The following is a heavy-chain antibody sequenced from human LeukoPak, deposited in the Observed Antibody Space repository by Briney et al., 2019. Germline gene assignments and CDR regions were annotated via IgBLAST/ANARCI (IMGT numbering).Heavy chain of an antibody. CDR3: ARGYYYYDPQGFDP. D-gene: IGHD3-16*01. CDR2: IYYTGSA. CDR1: GGSISSYY. Sequence: SETLSLTCTVSGGSISSYYWNWIRQSPGKGLEWIGYIYYTGSAYYNPSLKSRVTMSVATSKNQFSLKLTSVTAADTAVYYCARGYYYYDPQGFDPWGQGTLVTVSS. V-gene: IGHV4-59*01. J-gene: IGHJ5*02.